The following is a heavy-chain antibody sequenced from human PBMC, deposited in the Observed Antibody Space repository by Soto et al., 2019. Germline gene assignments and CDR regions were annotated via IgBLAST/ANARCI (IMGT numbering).Heavy chain of an antibody. V-gene: IGHV3-30-3*01. CDR1: GFTFSSYA. J-gene: IGHJ4*02. CDR2: ISYDGSNK. CDR3: AREVPYYYDSSGYYYTSNYFDY. Sequence: VVSLRLSCAASGFTFSSYAMHWVRQAPGKGLEWVAVISYDGSNKYYADSVKGRFTISRDNSKNTLYLQMNSLRAEDTAVYYCAREVPYYYDSSGYYYTSNYFDYWGQGTLVTVSS. D-gene: IGHD3-22*01.